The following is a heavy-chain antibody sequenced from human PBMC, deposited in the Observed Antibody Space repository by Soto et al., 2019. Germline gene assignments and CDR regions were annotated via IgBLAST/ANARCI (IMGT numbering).Heavy chain of an antibody. V-gene: IGHV3-9*01. J-gene: IGHJ6*03. CDR2: ISWNSGSI. D-gene: IGHD3-9*01. CDR3: AKDASVDYYYYYYMDV. CDR1: GFTFDDYA. Sequence: GGSLRLSCAASGFTFDDYAMHWVRQAPGKGLEWVSGISWNSGSIGYADSVKGRFTISRDNAKNSLYLQMNSLRAEDTALYYCAKDASVDYYYYYYMDVWGKGTTVTVSS.